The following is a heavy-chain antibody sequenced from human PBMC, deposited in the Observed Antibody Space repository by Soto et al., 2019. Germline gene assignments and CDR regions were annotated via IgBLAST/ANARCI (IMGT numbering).Heavy chain of an antibody. CDR3: ARVATAMTYDF. CDR1: GFSLSTNT. Sequence: QSGGSLRLSCAASGFSLSTNTMHWVRQVPGKGLEWVASISNDGRRKYYADFVKGRFTISRDTANNILYLEMNSLRAEDTSLYYCARVATAMTYDFWGQGTLVTVS. CDR2: ISNDGRRK. J-gene: IGHJ4*02. V-gene: IGHV3-30*04. D-gene: IGHD2-21*02.